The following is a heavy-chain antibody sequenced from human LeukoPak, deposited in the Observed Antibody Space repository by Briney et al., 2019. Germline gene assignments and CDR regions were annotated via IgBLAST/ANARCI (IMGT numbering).Heavy chain of an antibody. CDR1: GGSISSGGYY. CDR3: ALAHGRGYSYGITHNWFDP. J-gene: IGHJ5*02. V-gene: IGHV4-30-2*01. Sequence: PSQTLSLTCTVSGGSISSGGYYWSWIRQPPGKGLEWIGEINHSGSTNYNPSLKSRVTISVDTSKNQFSLKLSSVTAADTAVYYCALAHGRGYSYGITHNWFDPWGQGTLVTVSS. CDR2: INHSGST. D-gene: IGHD5-18*01.